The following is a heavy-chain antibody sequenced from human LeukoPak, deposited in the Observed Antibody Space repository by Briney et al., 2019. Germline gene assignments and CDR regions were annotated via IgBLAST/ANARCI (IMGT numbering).Heavy chain of an antibody. J-gene: IGHJ4*02. CDR3: AKDGDCSGGSCYPTFDY. V-gene: IGHV3-23*01. Sequence: GGSLRLSCAASGFTFSSYAMSWVRQAPGKGLEWVSAISGSGGSTYYADSVKGWFTISRDNSKNTLYLQMNSLRAEDTAVYYCAKDGDCSGGSCYPTFDYWGQGTLVTVSS. CDR1: GFTFSSYA. D-gene: IGHD2-15*01. CDR2: ISGSGGST.